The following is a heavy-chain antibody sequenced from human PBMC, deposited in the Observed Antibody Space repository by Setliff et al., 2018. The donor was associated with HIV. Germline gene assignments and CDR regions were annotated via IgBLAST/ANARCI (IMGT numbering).Heavy chain of an antibody. CDR1: GVTFNYSF. Sequence: ASVKVSCKASGVTFNYSFITWVRQAPGQGLEWMGGVVPTIHEATYAQKFQGRVTITADESATTVYMEMSGLTSEDTAIYYCARGADASGYFYREYFQHWGQGTLVTV. CDR3: ARGADASGYFYREYFQH. V-gene: IGHV1-69*13. J-gene: IGHJ1*01. D-gene: IGHD3-22*01. CDR2: VVPTIHEA.